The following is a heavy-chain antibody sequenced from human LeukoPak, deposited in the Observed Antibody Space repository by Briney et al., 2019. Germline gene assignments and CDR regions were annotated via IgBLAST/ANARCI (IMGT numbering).Heavy chain of an antibody. D-gene: IGHD4-17*01. CDR3: ARVQVTTLSGRDY. V-gene: IGHV1-2*02. CDR2: INPNSGGT. Sequence: GASVKVSCKASGYTFTGYYMHWVRQAPGQGLDWMGWINPNSGGTNYAQKFQGRVTMTGDTSISTAYMELSRLRSDGTAVYYCARVQVTTLSGRDYWGQGTLVTVSS. J-gene: IGHJ4*02. CDR1: GYTFTGYY.